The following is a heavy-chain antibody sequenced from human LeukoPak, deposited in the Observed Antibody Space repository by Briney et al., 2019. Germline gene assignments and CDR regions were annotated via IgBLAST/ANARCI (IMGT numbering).Heavy chain of an antibody. CDR3: AKDYYYDSSGPFDY. D-gene: IGHD3-22*01. J-gene: IGHJ4*02. CDR1: GFTFSSYG. CDR2: IWYDGSNK. V-gene: IGHV3-33*06. Sequence: QPGGSLRLSCAASGFTFSSYGMHWVRQAPGKGLEWVAVIWYDGSNKCYADSVKGRFTISRDNSKNTLYLQMNSLRAEDTAVYYCAKDYYYDSSGPFDYWGQGTLVTVSS.